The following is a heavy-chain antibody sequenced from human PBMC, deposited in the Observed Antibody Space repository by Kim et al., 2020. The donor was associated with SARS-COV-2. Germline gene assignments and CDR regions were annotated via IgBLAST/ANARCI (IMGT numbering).Heavy chain of an antibody. CDR3: ARDWGSSGYSSGCFDY. J-gene: IGHJ4*02. V-gene: IGHV3-30*04. CDR1: GFTFSSYA. CDR2: ISYDGSNK. Sequence: GGSLRLSCAASGFTFSSYAMHWVRQAPGKGLEWVAVISYDGSNKYYADSVKGRFTISRDNSKNTLYLQMNSLRAEDTAVYYCARDWGSSGYSSGCFDYWGQGNLVTVSS. D-gene: IGHD6-19*01.